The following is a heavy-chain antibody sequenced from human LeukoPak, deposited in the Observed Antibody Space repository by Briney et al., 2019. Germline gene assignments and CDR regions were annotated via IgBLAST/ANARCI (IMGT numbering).Heavy chain of an antibody. Sequence: SVKVSFTASGGTFISYAISWVRQAPGQGLGWMGGIIPIFGTVHYPQKFQGRVTLTADESTNTAYMELSSLRSEDTAVYYCARALPRGTIFVFGSGAMGVWGKGTTVTVSS. CDR1: GGTFISYA. CDR3: ARALPRGTIFVFGSGAMGV. J-gene: IGHJ6*04. V-gene: IGHV1-69*13. CDR2: IIPIFGTV. D-gene: IGHD1-14*01.